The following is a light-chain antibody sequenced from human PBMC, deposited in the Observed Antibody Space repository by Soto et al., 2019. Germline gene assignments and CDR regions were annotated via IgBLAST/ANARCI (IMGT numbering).Light chain of an antibody. V-gene: IGKV2-28*01. J-gene: IGKJ1*01. Sequence: EIVMTQSPLSLPVTPGEPASISCRSSQSLLHSNGYNYLDWYLQKPGQSPQLLIYLGSNRASGVPDRFSGSGSGTDFTLKISRVEAEDVGVYYCMQALQTWTFGQGTKVDSK. CDR1: QSLLHSNGYNY. CDR3: MQALQTWT. CDR2: LGS.